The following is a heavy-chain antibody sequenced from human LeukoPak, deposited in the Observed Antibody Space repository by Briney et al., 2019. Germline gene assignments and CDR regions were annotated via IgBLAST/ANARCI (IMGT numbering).Heavy chain of an antibody. Sequence: GGSLRLSCAASGFTFSVSAMHWVRQASGKGLEWIGHIKSKADSYATAYAASVKGRFTISRDDSKNTLYLQMNSLRAEDTAVFYCAKEYASTTYSGSYSFDYWGQGTLVTVSS. V-gene: IGHV3-73*01. D-gene: IGHD1-26*01. CDR3: AKEYASTTYSGSYSFDY. J-gene: IGHJ4*02. CDR2: IKSKADSYAT. CDR1: GFTFSVSA.